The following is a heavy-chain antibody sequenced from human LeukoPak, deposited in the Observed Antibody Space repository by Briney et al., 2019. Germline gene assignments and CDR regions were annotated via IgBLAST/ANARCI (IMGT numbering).Heavy chain of an antibody. CDR3: ARGPSGSGSYYYYGMDV. CDR2: FNHNGGT. J-gene: IGHJ6*02. V-gene: IGHV4-34*01. CDR1: GGSSSGYY. Sequence: SAALSLTCAVYGGSSSGYYWSWIRQPPGKGQEWVGDFNHNGGTNYNPSLKGRVTISADTSNNQSSLKRSSLTAADTAVYYCARGPSGSGSYYYYGMDVWGQGTTVTVSS. D-gene: IGHD3-10*01.